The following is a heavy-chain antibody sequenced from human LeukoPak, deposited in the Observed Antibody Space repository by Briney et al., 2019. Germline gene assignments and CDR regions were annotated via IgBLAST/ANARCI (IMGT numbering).Heavy chain of an antibody. CDR2: IYYSGST. V-gene: IGHV4-59*01. Sequence: SETLSLTCTLSGDSYRRYYWSWIRQPPGKGLEWIGYIYYSGSTNYNPSLKSRVTISVDTSKNQFSLKLSSVTAADTAVYYCAASRGSPEACDIWGQGTMVSVSS. D-gene: IGHD3-16*01. CDR3: AASRGSPEACDI. J-gene: IGHJ3*02. CDR1: GDSYRRYY.